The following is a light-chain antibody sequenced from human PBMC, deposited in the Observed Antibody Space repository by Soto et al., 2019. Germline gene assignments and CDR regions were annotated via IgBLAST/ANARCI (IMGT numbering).Light chain of an antibody. Sequence: DIVMTQSPLTLPVTPGEPASISCRSSQSLLYNNTYNYLDWYVQKPGXSPXLLIYFGSNRAPGVPDRFSVSGSGTDFTLKINRVEAEDVGTYDCMQALQSLTFGQGTRLEIK. V-gene: IGKV2-28*01. J-gene: IGKJ5*01. CDR3: MQALQSLT. CDR2: FGS. CDR1: QSLLYNNTYNY.